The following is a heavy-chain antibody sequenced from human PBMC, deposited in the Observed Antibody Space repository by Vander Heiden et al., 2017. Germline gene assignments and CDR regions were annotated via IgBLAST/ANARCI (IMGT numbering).Heavy chain of an antibody. Sequence: EVQLVESGGDMVRPGGSLRLSCSASGFTFDDYGMTWVRQAQGKGLEWVSAINWNGDSTGYADSVKGRFTISRDNAKNSLYLQMNSLRAEDTGFYHCARGGVDISGGFDIWGQGTMVTVSS. CDR2: INWNGDST. V-gene: IGHV3-20*01. CDR3: ARGGVDISGGFDI. J-gene: IGHJ3*02. D-gene: IGHD2-15*01. CDR1: GFTFDDYG.